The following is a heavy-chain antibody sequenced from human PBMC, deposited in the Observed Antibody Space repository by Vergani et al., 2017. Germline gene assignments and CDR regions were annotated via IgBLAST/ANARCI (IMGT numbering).Heavy chain of an antibody. CDR3: AKDKHYYDSSGILDY. Sequence: EVQLVESGGGLVQPGRFLRLSFAASGFTFDDYSMHLVRQAPGKGLEWVSGISWNSGSIGYAESVKGRFTISRDNAKNSLYLQMNSLRAEDMALYYCAKDKHYYDSSGILDYWGQGTLVTVSS. J-gene: IGHJ4*02. V-gene: IGHV3-9*03. CDR1: GFTFDDYS. D-gene: IGHD3-22*01. CDR2: ISWNSGSI.